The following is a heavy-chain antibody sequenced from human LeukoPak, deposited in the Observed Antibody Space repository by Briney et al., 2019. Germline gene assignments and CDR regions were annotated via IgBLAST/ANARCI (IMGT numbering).Heavy chain of an antibody. CDR3: ARSSVVVPAASGWFDP. CDR2: INPNSGGT. D-gene: IGHD2-2*01. V-gene: IGHV1-2*02. J-gene: IGHJ5*02. CDR1: GYTFTGYY. Sequence: GASVKVSCKASGYTFTGYYMHWVRQAPGQGLEWMGWINPNSGGTNYAQKFQGRVTMTRDASISTAYMELSRLRSDDTAVYYCARSSVVVPAASGWFDPWGQETLVTVSS.